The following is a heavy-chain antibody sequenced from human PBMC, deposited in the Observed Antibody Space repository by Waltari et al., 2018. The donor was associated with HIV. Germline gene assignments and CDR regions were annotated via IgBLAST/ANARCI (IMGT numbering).Heavy chain of an antibody. V-gene: IGHV1-46*01. CDR3: ARDSSISARRGFDP. D-gene: IGHD6-6*01. J-gene: IGHJ5*02. CDR1: GYTFRNYY. Sequence: QVVLVQSGAQVKKPGASVHVSCMASGYTFRNYYMNWVRQAPGQGLEWMGLIDPRGGSTTYAQRFQGRLTMTWDTSTGTFFMKFSSLRSDDTAVYYCARDSSISARRGFDPWGQGTLVTVSS. CDR2: IDPRGGST.